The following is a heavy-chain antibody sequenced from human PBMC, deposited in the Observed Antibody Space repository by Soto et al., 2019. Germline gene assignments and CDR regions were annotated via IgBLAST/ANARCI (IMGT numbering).Heavy chain of an antibody. CDR1: GYTFTSYG. D-gene: IGHD3-10*01. CDR3: ARSLPITMVRGPPYLYYGMDV. J-gene: IGHJ6*02. CDR2: ISAYNGNT. V-gene: IGHV1-18*01. Sequence: ASVKVSCKASGYTFTSYGISWVRQAPGQGLEWMGWISAYNGNTNYAQKLQGRVTMTTDTSTSTAYMELRSLRSDDTAVYYCARSLPITMVRGPPYLYYGMDVWGQGTTVTASS.